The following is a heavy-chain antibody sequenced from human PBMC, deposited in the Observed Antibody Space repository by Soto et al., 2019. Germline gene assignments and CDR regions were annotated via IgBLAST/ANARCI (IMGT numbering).Heavy chain of an antibody. J-gene: IGHJ6*02. V-gene: IGHV4-4*02. Sequence: QVQLQESGPGLVQPSGTLSVTCAVSGDSITSDNWWSWVRQPPGKGLEWIGEIHHSGATNYNPSLKSRVTISVDKSKNQFSLKLNSVTAADTAMFYCATQGFYRMGVWGRWTTVTVSS. CDR3: ATQGFYRMGV. CDR2: IHHSGAT. CDR1: GDSITSDNW.